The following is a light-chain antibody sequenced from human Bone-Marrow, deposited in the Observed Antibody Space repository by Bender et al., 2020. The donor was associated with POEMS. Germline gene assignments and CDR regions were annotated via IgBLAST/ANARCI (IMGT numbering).Light chain of an antibody. CDR2: SSH. J-gene: IGLJ2*01. V-gene: IGLV1-44*01. CDR1: SSNIGAHA. Sequence: QSVLTQPPSASGTPGQRVTISCSGGSSNIGAHAVNWYQHLPGTAPKLLIYSSHRRPSEVPDRFSGSKSGNSASLTISGLQAEDEAYYYCSSYTTTITRRVVFGGGTKLTVL. CDR3: SSYTTTITRRVV.